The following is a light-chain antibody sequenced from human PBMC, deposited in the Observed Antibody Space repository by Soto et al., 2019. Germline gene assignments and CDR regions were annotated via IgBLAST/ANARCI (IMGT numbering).Light chain of an antibody. CDR3: QQYNNYPRT. J-gene: IGKJ5*01. V-gene: IGKV1-16*01. CDR1: QGIRNF. Sequence: DIQMTQSPSSLSASLGDRVTITCRASQGIRNFLVWFQQKPGKPPKSLIYGASILQSGVPSRFSGSGSGTDFTLTISSLQPEDFATYYCQQYNNYPRTFGQGTRLEIK. CDR2: GAS.